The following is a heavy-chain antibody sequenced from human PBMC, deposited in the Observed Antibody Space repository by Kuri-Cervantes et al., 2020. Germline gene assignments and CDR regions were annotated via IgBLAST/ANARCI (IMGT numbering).Heavy chain of an antibody. CDR1: GLTFSSYW. Sequence: GGSLRLSCVVSGLTFSSYWMTWVRQAPGKGLEWVANIKQDGSEKFYVDSVKGRFTISRDNPKNSLYLQMNSLRAEDTAVYYCAREKLRYFDWFRLFDYWGQGTLVTVSS. D-gene: IGHD3-9*01. V-gene: IGHV3-7*01. CDR3: AREKLRYFDWFRLFDY. J-gene: IGHJ4*02. CDR2: IKQDGSEK.